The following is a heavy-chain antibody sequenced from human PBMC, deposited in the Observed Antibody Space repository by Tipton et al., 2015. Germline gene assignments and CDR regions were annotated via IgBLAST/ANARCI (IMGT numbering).Heavy chain of an antibody. D-gene: IGHD2-8*02. CDR3: ARDRTEDPYYYYYGVDV. J-gene: IGHJ6*02. V-gene: IGHV4-30-4*01. CDR1: GGSISSGDYQ. CDR2: IYYSGYT. Sequence: TLSLTCTVSGGSISSGDYQWSWIRQPPGKGLEWIGYIYYSGYTYYNPSLKSRLTISVDTSKNQFSLRLNSTTAADTAVDYCARDRTEDPYYYYYGVDVWGQGTTVTVSS.